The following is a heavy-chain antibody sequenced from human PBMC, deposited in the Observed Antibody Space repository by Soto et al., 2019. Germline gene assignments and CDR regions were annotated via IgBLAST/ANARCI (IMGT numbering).Heavy chain of an antibody. J-gene: IGHJ5*02. CDR1: GGSLSGYY. Sequence: ASETLSLTCAVHGGSLSGYYWSWIRQPPGKGLEWIGEINQSGGTAYNPSLKGRITMSLDTSKNQFSLKLNSATATDTAVYFCARDQVVVVTADNWFDPWGQGILVTVSS. V-gene: IGHV4-34*10. CDR2: INQSGGT. D-gene: IGHD2-15*01. CDR3: ARDQVVVVTADNWFDP.